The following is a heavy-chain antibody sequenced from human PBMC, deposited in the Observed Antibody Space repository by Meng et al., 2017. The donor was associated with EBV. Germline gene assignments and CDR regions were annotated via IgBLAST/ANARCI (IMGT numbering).Heavy chain of an antibody. Sequence: QVQVGQSGAGVKKPGSPVKVSCWTLGGTFRGDAVSWVRQAPGQGLEWMGGLIPMSDAPHYAQKFQGRVTITADESTSTHYMHLSGLTSDDTAVYYCASESGRGFTPDYWGQGTLVTVSS. J-gene: IGHJ4*02. CDR2: LIPMSDAP. CDR1: GGTFRGDA. CDR3: ASESGRGFTPDY. V-gene: IGHV1-69*01. D-gene: IGHD3-10*01.